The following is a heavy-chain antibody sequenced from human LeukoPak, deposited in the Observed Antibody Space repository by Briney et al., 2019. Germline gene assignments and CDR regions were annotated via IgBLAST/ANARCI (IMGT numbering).Heavy chain of an antibody. CDR1: GYTFTGFY. Sequence: ASVKVSCKASGYTFTGFYMHWVRQAPGQGLEWMGWIIPSSGVTKYAQKFQGWVTMTRDTSISTAYMDLSRLRSDDTAVYYCVRASSGWFLFDYWGQGTLVIVSS. D-gene: IGHD6-19*01. V-gene: IGHV1-2*04. J-gene: IGHJ4*02. CDR2: IIPSSGVT. CDR3: VRASSGWFLFDY.